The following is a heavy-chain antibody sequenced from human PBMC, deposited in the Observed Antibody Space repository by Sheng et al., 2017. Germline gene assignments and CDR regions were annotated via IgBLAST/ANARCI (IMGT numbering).Heavy chain of an antibody. CDR3: ARVNCDGHCSARDWYFDL. Sequence: EVQLVESGGGLVQPGGSLRLSCAASGFTFSSYWIHWVRQAPGKGLVWVSRINSDGRITSYADSVKGRFTISRDNSKNTLYLQMNSLRAEDTAMYYCARVNCDGHCSARDWYFDLWGRGTLVTVSS. D-gene: IGHD2-21*01. V-gene: IGHV3-74*01. CDR1: GFTFSSYW. J-gene: IGHJ2*01. CDR2: INSDGRIT.